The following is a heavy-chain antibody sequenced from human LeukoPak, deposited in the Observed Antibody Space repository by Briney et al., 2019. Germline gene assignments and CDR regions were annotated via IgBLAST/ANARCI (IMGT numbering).Heavy chain of an antibody. D-gene: IGHD4-17*01. Sequence: ASVKVSCKASGGTFSSYAISWVRQAPGQGLERMGRIIPIFGIANYAQKFQGRVTITADKSTSTAYMELSSLRSEDTAVYYCARDMTVTTSSDYYYGMDVWGQGTTVTVSS. V-gene: IGHV1-69*04. CDR2: IIPIFGIA. CDR1: GGTFSSYA. J-gene: IGHJ6*02. CDR3: ARDMTVTTSSDYYYGMDV.